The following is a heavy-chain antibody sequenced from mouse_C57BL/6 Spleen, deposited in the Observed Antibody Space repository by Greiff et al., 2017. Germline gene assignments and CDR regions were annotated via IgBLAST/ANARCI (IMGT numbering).Heavy chain of an antibody. J-gene: IGHJ1*03. D-gene: IGHD2-3*01. Sequence: EVQGVESGGGLVKPGGSLKLSCAASGFTFSDYGMHWVRQAPEKGLEWVAYISSGSSTIYYADTVKGRFTISRDNAKTTLFLQMTSLRSEDTAMYYCAGGWLLWYFDVWGTGTTVTVSS. V-gene: IGHV5-17*01. CDR3: AGGWLLWYFDV. CDR2: ISSGSSTI. CDR1: GFTFSDYG.